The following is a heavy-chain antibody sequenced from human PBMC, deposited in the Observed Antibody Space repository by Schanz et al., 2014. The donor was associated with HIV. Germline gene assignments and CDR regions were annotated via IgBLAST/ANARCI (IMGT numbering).Heavy chain of an antibody. CDR1: GFIFRDYA. J-gene: IGHJ6*02. CDR3: ARVEGPPTFYYYYYGSDV. V-gene: IGHV3-30*04. CDR2: ISYDRSHK. Sequence: VQLVESGGALVQPGRSLRLSCAGSGFIFRDYALHWVRQAPGKGLEWVAVISYDRSHKYYADSVKGRFTISRDNSKNTLFLQMNSLRAEDTAVYYCARVEGPPTFYYYYYGSDVWGQGTAVTVSS. D-gene: IGHD4-4*01.